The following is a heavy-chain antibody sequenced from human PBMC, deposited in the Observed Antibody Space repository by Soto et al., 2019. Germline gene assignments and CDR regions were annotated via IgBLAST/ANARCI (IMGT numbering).Heavy chain of an antibody. Sequence: ASVKVSCTASGYTFTSYAMHWVRQAPGQRLEWMGWINAGNGNTKYSQKFQGRVTITRDTSASTAYMELSSLRSEDTAVYYCARGKIVGATLIDYYYYGMDVWGQGTTVTVSS. CDR3: ARGKIVGATLIDYYYYGMDV. J-gene: IGHJ6*02. D-gene: IGHD1-26*01. CDR1: GYTFTSYA. V-gene: IGHV1-3*01. CDR2: INAGNGNT.